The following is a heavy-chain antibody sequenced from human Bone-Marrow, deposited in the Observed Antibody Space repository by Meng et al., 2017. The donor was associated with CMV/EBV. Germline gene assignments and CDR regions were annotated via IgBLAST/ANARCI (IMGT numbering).Heavy chain of an antibody. Sequence: GESLKISCAASGFTLSSYTMNWVRQAPGKGLEWVSSISYSSSYIYYADSMKGRLTISRDNAKNSLYLQMNSLRAEDTAVYYCARVGGRRLGFFDYWGQGTLVTVSS. J-gene: IGHJ4*02. CDR1: GFTLSSYT. CDR2: ISYSSSYI. V-gene: IGHV3-21*01. CDR3: ARVGGRRLGFFDY. D-gene: IGHD3-16*01.